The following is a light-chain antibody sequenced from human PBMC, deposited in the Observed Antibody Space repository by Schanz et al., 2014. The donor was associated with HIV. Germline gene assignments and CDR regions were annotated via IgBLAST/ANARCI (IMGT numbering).Light chain of an antibody. V-gene: IGLV1-44*01. CDR3: SSYAGSNNHVV. Sequence: QSVLTQPPSASGTPGQRVTISCSGSSSNIESNAVNWYQQLPGTAPKLLIYNSYHRPSGVPDRFSGSGSGTSASLAISGLQSDDEADYYCSSYAGSNNHVVFGGGTQLTVL. CDR1: SSNIESNA. CDR2: NSY. J-gene: IGLJ2*01.